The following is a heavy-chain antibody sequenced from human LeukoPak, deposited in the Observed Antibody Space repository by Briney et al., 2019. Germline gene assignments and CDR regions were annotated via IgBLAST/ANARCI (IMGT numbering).Heavy chain of an antibody. V-gene: IGHV3-30*18. CDR1: GFTFSSYG. J-gene: IGHJ4*02. Sequence: PGRSLRLSCAASGFTFSSYGMHWVRQAPGKGLEWVAVISYDGSNKYYADSVKGRFTISRDNSKNTLYLQMNSLRAEDTAVYYCANFHSGSGLDGYWGQGTLVTVSS. CDR2: ISYDGSNK. CDR3: ANFHSGSGLDGY. D-gene: IGHD3-10*01.